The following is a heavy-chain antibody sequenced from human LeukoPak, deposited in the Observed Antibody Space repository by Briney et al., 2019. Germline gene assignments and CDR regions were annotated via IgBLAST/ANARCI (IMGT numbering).Heavy chain of an antibody. V-gene: IGHV4-38-2*02. CDR1: GYSISSGYY. D-gene: IGHD3-16*02. J-gene: IGHJ5*02. CDR3: ARGPYDYVWGSYQAPRYNWFDP. CDR2: INHSGST. Sequence: PSETLSLTCTVSGYSISSGYYWSWIRQPPGQGLEWIGEINHSGSTNYNPSLKSRVTISVDTSKNQFSLKLSSVTAADTAVYYCARGPYDYVWGSYQAPRYNWFDPWGQGTLVTVSS.